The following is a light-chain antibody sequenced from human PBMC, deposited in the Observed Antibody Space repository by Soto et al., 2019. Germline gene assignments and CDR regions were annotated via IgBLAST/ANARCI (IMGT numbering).Light chain of an antibody. CDR3: QQYDDLPYT. CDR2: DGS. J-gene: IGKJ2*01. Sequence: DIQLTQSPSSLSASVGDRVTITCQASQDIKNFLNWYQQKPGKAPKLLIYDGSSFETGVPSRFSGSGSGTDFTFAISSLQPEDIATYYCQQYDDLPYTFGQGTKLEI. CDR1: QDIKNF. V-gene: IGKV1-33*01.